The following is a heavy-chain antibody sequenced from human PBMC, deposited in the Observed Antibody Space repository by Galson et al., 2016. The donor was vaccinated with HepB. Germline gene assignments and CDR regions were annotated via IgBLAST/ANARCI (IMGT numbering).Heavy chain of an antibody. CDR3: ARDSHAGVGGATLFDL. D-gene: IGHD1-26*01. CDR2: INTKNGIT. Sequence: SVKVSCKASGYTFVNNGISWVRQAPGQGLEWMGWINTKNGITNYAQKVQGRVTLTTDISTSTVYMALRSLRSDDTAVYYCARDSHAGVGGATLFDLWGQGTVVTVSS. CDR1: GYTFVNNG. V-gene: IGHV1-18*01. J-gene: IGHJ3*01.